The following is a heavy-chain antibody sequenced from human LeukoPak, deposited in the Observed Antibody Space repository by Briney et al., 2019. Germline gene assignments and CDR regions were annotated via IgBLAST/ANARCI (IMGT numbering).Heavy chain of an antibody. CDR1: GFTFSSYG. Sequence: PGRSLRLSCAASGFTFSSYGMHWVRQAPGKGLEWVAVISYDGSNKYYADSVKGRFTISRDNSKNTLYLQMNSLRAEDTAVYYCARDKGGYSGYDWELGYWGQGTLVTVSS. CDR2: ISYDGSNK. J-gene: IGHJ4*02. D-gene: IGHD5-12*01. V-gene: IGHV3-30*03. CDR3: ARDKGGYSGYDWELGY.